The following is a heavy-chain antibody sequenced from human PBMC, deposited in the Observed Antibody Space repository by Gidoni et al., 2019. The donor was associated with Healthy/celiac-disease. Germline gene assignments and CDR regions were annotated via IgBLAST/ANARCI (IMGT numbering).Heavy chain of an antibody. CDR3: ASAGSMYYYGMDV. Sequence: EVQLVESGGGLVQPGWSLRLSCAASGFPVSSNYMSWVRQAPGKGLEWVSVIYSGGSTYYADSVKGRFTISRDNSKNTLYLQMNSLRAEDTAVYYCASAGSMYYYGMDVWGQGTTVTVSS. D-gene: IGHD2-2*01. J-gene: IGHJ6*02. CDR2: IYSGGST. V-gene: IGHV3-66*01. CDR1: GFPVSSNY.